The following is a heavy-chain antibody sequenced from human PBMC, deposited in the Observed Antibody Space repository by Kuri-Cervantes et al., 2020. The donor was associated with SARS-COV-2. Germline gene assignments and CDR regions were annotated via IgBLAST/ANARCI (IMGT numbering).Heavy chain of an antibody. D-gene: IGHD1-26*01. CDR1: GGSISSSSYY. CDR2: IYYSGST. CDR3: ARGEASGTPPGNWFDP. J-gene: IGHJ5*02. Sequence: SETLSLTCTVSGGSISSSSYYWGWIRQPPGKGLEWIGSIYYSGSTYYNPSLKSRVTMSVDKSKNQFSLKLSSVTAADTAVYYCARGEASGTPPGNWFDPWGQGTLVTVSS. V-gene: IGHV4-39*07.